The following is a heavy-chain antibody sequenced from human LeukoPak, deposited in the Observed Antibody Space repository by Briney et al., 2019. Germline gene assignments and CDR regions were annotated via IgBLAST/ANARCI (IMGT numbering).Heavy chain of an antibody. D-gene: IGHD2-15*01. CDR1: GYTFTGYY. CDR3: AREVAADAFDI. CDR2: INPDSGGT. J-gene: IGHJ3*02. V-gene: IGHV1-2*02. Sequence: GASVKVSCKASGYTFTGYYMHWVRQAPGQGLEWMAWINPDSGGTNYAQKFQGRVTMTRDTSISTAYMELSRLRSDDTAVYYCAREVAADAFDIWAQGTMVTVSS.